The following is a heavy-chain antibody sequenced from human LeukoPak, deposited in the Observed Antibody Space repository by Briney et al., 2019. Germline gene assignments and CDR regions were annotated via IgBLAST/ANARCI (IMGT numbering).Heavy chain of an antibody. CDR1: GGSLSSYY. CDR2: IYYSGNT. V-gene: IGHV4-59*01. J-gene: IGHJ5*02. CDR3: ARHTTSWPYSWFDP. D-gene: IGHD2-2*01. Sequence: PSETLSLTCTVSGGSLSSYYWSWIRQPPEKGLEWIGNIYYSGNTHYNPSLKSRVTISLDTSKNQFSPKLTSVTAADTAMYYCARHTTSWPYSWFDPWGQGTLVTVSS.